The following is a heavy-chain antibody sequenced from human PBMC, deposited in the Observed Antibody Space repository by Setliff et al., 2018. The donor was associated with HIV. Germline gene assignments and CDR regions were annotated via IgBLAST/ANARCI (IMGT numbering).Heavy chain of an antibody. D-gene: IGHD6-19*01. CDR2: ISGYNGNT. Sequence: ASVKVSCKASGYTFNRYGISWVRQTPGQGLEWMGWISGYNGNTKYVQNLQGRVTMSTDTSTSTVYMELRSLRSDDTAVYYCARVPYRSAWFSGGHDAFDVWGQGTMVTVSS. V-gene: IGHV1-18*01. CDR1: GYTFNRYG. CDR3: ARVPYRSAWFSGGHDAFDV. J-gene: IGHJ3*01.